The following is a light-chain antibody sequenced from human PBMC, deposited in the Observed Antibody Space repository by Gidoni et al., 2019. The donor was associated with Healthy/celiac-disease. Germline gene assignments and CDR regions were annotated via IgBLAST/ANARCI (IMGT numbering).Light chain of an antibody. Sequence: DIQMTQSPSSLSASVGDRVTILCQSSQDISNYLNWYQQKPGKAPKLLIYDASNLETGVPSRFSGSGSGTDFTFTISSLQPEDIATYYCQQYDNLPVTFGPGTKVDIK. CDR2: DAS. CDR1: QDISNY. CDR3: QQYDNLPVT. J-gene: IGKJ3*01. V-gene: IGKV1-33*01.